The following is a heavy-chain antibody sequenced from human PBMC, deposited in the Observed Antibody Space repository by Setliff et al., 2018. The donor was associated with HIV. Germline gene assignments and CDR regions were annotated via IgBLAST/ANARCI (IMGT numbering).Heavy chain of an antibody. J-gene: IGHJ5*02. D-gene: IGHD6-19*01. Sequence: SVKVSCKASGGTFRYTINWVRQAPGQGLEWMGGIIPLFGTPNYAQKFQGRVTFTTDESTSTVYMELSSLRSDDTAVYYCARDRSVAVLYNSFDPWGQGTLVTVSS. CDR1: GGTFRYT. CDR3: ARDRSVAVLYNSFDP. V-gene: IGHV1-69*05. CDR2: IIPLFGTP.